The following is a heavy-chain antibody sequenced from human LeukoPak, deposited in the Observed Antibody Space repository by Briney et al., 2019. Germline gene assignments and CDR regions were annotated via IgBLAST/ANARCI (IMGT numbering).Heavy chain of an antibody. CDR2: INHSGST. V-gene: IGHV4-39*07. D-gene: IGHD4-17*01. CDR3: ASRIYGDYMSY. Sequence: PSETLSLTCTVSGGSISSSSYYWGWIRQPPGKGLEWIGEINHSGSTNYNPSLKSRVTMSVDTSMNQFSLKLSSVTAADTAMYFCASRIYGDYMSYWGHGTLVTVSS. CDR1: GGSISSSSYY. J-gene: IGHJ4*01.